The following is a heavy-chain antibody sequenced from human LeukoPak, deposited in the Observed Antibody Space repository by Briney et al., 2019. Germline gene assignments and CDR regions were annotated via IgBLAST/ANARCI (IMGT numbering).Heavy chain of an antibody. CDR1: GGTFSSYA. Sequence: GASVKVSCKASGGTFSSYAISWVRQAPGQGLEWMGGIIPIFGTANYAQKFQGRVTITADKSTSTAYMELSSLRSEDTAVYYCAGEGGGYDILTGYKYWFDPWGQGTLVTVSS. D-gene: IGHD3-9*01. CDR3: AGEGGGYDILTGYKYWFDP. J-gene: IGHJ5*02. CDR2: IIPIFGTA. V-gene: IGHV1-69*06.